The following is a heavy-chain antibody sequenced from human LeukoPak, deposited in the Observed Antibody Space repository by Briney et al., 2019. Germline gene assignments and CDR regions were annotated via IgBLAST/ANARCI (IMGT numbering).Heavy chain of an antibody. CDR2: ISYDGSNK. D-gene: IGHD3-10*01. Sequence: GGSLRLSCTASGFTFSSYAMHWVRQAPGKGLERVAVISYDGSNKYYADSVKGRFTISRDNSKNTLYLQMNSLRAEDTAVYYCARTGSYLGAFDIWGQGTMVTVSS. V-gene: IGHV3-30*04. J-gene: IGHJ3*02. CDR1: GFTFSSYA. CDR3: ARTGSYLGAFDI.